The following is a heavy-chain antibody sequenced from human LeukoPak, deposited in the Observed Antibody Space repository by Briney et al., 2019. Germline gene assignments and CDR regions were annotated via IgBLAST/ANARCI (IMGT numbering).Heavy chain of an antibody. CDR2: IYYSGST. J-gene: IGHJ4*02. CDR1: GGSISSYY. CDR3: ARQEYDFWSGYPWGGFDY. V-gene: IGHV4-59*08. D-gene: IGHD3-3*01. Sequence: SETLSLTCTVSGGSISSYYWSWIRQPPGKGLEWIGYIYYSGSTNYNPSLKSRVTISVDTSKNQFSLKLSSVTAADTAVCYCARQEYDFWSGYPWGGFDYWGQGTLVTVSS.